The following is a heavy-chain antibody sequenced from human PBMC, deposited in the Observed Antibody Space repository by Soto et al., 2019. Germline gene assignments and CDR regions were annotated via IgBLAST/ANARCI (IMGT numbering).Heavy chain of an antibody. V-gene: IGHV1-3*01. CDR2: INAGNGNT. Sequence: GASVKVSCKASGYTFTSYAMHWVRQAPGQRLEWMGWINAGNGNTKYSQKFQGRVTITRDTSASTAYMELSSLRSEDTAVYYCARDKRDNWNDVVWFDPWGQGTLVTVSS. D-gene: IGHD1-1*01. CDR3: ARDKRDNWNDVVWFDP. CDR1: GYTFTSYA. J-gene: IGHJ5*02.